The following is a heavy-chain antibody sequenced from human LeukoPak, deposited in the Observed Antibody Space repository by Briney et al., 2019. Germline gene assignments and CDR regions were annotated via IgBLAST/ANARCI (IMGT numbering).Heavy chain of an antibody. V-gene: IGHV3-74*01. Sequence: GGSLRLSRAASGFTFSSYWMYWVRQAPGKGLVWVSRINSDGSSTNYADSVKGRFTISRDNAKNTLYLQMNSLRAEDTAVYSCARDRGYYSIDYWGQGTLVTVSS. CDR2: INSDGSST. CDR3: ARDRGYYSIDY. CDR1: GFTFSSYW. D-gene: IGHD3-22*01. J-gene: IGHJ4*02.